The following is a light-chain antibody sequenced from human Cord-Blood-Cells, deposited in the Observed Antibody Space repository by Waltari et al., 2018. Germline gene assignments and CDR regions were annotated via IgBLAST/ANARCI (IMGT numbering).Light chain of an antibody. Sequence: EIVLTQSPATLSLSPGERATLSYRASQSVSSYLAWYPQKPGQAPRLLIYDASNRATGIPARFSGSGSGTDFTLTISSLEPEDFAVYYCQQRSNWLTFGGGTKVEIK. CDR3: QQRSNWLT. V-gene: IGKV3-11*01. J-gene: IGKJ4*01. CDR2: DAS. CDR1: QSVSSY.